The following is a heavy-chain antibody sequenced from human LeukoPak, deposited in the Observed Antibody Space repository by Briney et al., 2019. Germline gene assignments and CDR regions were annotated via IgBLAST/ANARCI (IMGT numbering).Heavy chain of an antibody. V-gene: IGHV4-4*09. D-gene: IGHD7-27*01. J-gene: IGHJ3*02. CDR2: IYTTGRT. Sequence: SETLSLTCSVSGGSVNSYYWSWIRQPPGKGLEWTGYIYTTGRTNYNPSLKGRVTISVDTSKNQFSLKLSSVTAADTAVYYCAKILGSGVWYGFDIWGQGTMVTVSS. CDR1: GGSVNSYY. CDR3: AKILGSGVWYGFDI.